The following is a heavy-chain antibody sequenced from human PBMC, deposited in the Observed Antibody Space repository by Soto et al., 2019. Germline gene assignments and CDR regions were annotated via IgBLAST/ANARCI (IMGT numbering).Heavy chain of an antibody. Sequence: PGGSLRLSCAASGFTFSSYSMNWVRQAPGKGLEWVSSISSSSSYIYYADSVKGRFTISRDNAKNSLYLQMNSLRAEDTAVCYCARDSLPAAPYYYYGMDVWGQGTTVTVSS. CDR1: GFTFSSYS. CDR2: ISSSSSYI. J-gene: IGHJ6*02. CDR3: ARDSLPAAPYYYYGMDV. V-gene: IGHV3-21*01. D-gene: IGHD2-2*01.